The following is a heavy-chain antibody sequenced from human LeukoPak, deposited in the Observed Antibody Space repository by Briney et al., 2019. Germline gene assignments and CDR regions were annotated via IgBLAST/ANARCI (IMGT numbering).Heavy chain of an antibody. Sequence: GGSLRLSCAASRFPFSSYALSWVRQAPGKGLEWVSAISGSGGSTYYADSVKGRVTISRDNSKNTLYLQMNSLRAEDTAVYYCARGPNSNWSGLDFWGQGTLLTVSS. V-gene: IGHV3-23*01. D-gene: IGHD6-6*01. J-gene: IGHJ4*02. CDR3: ARGPNSNWSGLDF. CDR2: ISGSGGST. CDR1: RFPFSSYA.